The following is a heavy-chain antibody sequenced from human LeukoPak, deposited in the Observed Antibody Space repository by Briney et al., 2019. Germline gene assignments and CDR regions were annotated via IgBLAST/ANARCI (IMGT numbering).Heavy chain of an antibody. CDR1: GFTFDDYA. CDR3: AKSRSIAARPWGFDY. J-gene: IGHJ4*02. Sequence: PGGSLRLSCAASGFTFDDYAMHWVRQAPGKGLEWVSGISWNSGSIGYADSVKGRFTISRDNAKNSLYLQMNSLRAEDMALYYCAKSRSIAARPWGFDYWGQGTLVTVSS. D-gene: IGHD6-6*01. CDR2: ISWNSGSI. V-gene: IGHV3-9*03.